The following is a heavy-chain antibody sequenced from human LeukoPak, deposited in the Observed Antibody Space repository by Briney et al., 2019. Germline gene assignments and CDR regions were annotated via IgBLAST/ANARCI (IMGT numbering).Heavy chain of an antibody. CDR1: GGSISSGGYY. J-gene: IGHJ4*02. D-gene: IGHD6-19*01. CDR3: ARESSATDY. Sequence: SETLSLTCTVSGGSISSGGYYWGWIRQSPGKGLEWIGRIDYSGNTYYNPSLKSRITISVDTSKNQFSLKLSSVTAADTSLYYCARESSATDYWGQGTLVTVSS. V-gene: IGHV4-39*02. CDR2: IDYSGNT.